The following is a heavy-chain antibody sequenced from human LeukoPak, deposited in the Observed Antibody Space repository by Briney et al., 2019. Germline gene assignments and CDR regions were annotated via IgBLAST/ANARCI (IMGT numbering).Heavy chain of an antibody. CDR2: IYTGDSDT. D-gene: IGHD3-22*01. J-gene: IGHJ4*02. V-gene: IGHV5-51*01. CDR3: ARHYYDSSGYYYLDY. Sequence: GESLKISCKGSGYTFTTYWIGWVRQMPGKGLEWMGIIYTGDSDTTYSPSFQGQVTISADKSISTAYLQWSSLKASDTAIYYCARHYYDSSGYYYLDYWGQGTLVTVSS. CDR1: GYTFTTYW.